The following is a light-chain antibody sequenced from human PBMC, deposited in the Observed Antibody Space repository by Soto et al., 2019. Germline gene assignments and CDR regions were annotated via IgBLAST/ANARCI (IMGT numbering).Light chain of an antibody. CDR3: SSYTSNSTLYV. CDR2: AVS. J-gene: IGLJ1*01. CDR1: SSDVGGYNY. Sequence: QSALTQPASVSGSPGQSITISCTGTSSDVGGYNYVSWYQQHPGKAPKLMIYAVSDRPSGVSNRFSDSKSGNTASLTISGRQAEDEAAYYCSSYTSNSTLYVFGTGTKLTVL. V-gene: IGLV2-14*01.